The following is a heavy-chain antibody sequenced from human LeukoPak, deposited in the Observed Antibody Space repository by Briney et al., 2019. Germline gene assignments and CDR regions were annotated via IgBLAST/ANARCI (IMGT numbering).Heavy chain of an antibody. J-gene: IGHJ5*02. CDR1: GYSFTSYW. CDR2: IYPGDSDT. D-gene: IGHD3-22*01. V-gene: IGHV5-51*01. Sequence: GESLKISCKGSGYSFTSYWIGWVRQMPGKGLEWMGIIYPGDSDTRYSPSFQGQVTISADKSISPAYLQWSSLKASDTAMYYCATAPRGYDSSGYYYYWFDPWGQGTLVTVSS. CDR3: ATAPRGYDSSGYYYYWFDP.